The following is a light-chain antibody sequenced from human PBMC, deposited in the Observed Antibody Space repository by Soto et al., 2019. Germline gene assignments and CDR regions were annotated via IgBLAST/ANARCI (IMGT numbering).Light chain of an antibody. CDR1: QTISSW. J-gene: IGKJ1*01. Sequence: DIQMTQSPSTLSGSVGDRVSITCRASQTISSWLAWYQQKQGKAPKLMIYKASTLKSGVPSRFSGSGSGTEFTLTISSLQPDDFATYYCQHYNSYSEALGQGTKVDTK. CDR3: QHYNSYSEA. V-gene: IGKV1-5*03. CDR2: KAS.